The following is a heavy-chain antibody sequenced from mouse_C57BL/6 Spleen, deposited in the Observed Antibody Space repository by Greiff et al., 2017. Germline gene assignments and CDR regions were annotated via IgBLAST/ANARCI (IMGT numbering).Heavy chain of an antibody. CDR3: ARYSTTVVATPYYAMDY. J-gene: IGHJ4*01. V-gene: IGHV1-59*01. CDR2: IDPSDSYT. Sequence: QVQLQQPGAELVRPGTSVKLSCKASGYTFTSYWLHWVKQRPGQGLEWIGVIDPSDSYTNYNQKFKGKATLTVDTSSSTAYMQLSSLTSEDSAVYYCARYSTTVVATPYYAMDYWGQGTSVTVSS. CDR1: GYTFTSYW. D-gene: IGHD1-1*01.